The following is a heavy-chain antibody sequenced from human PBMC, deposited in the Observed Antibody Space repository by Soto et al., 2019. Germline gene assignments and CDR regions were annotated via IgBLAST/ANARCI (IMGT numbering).Heavy chain of an antibody. D-gene: IGHD3-10*01. J-gene: IGHJ6*02. Sequence: QVQLVQSGAEVKKPGSSVKVSCKTSGVSFNNNGIGWVRQAPGHGLEWMGGVSPPFRTSNYARKFQGRISITADASTGTVTMELSSRTSEDTAQYYCARVLYYGSGSYSPYGMDVWGQGTTVTVSS. CDR2: VSPPFRTS. CDR1: GVSFNNNG. V-gene: IGHV1-69*01. CDR3: ARVLYYGSGSYSPYGMDV.